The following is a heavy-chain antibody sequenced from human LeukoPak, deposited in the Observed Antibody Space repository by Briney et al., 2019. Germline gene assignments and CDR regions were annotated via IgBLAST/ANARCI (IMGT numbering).Heavy chain of an antibody. Sequence: SETLSLTCTVSGGSINSYFWSWIRQPPGKGLEWIGRIYASGSTNYNPSLNSRVTMSVDTSENQLSLKLSSVTAADTAVYYCARFFYGDYYFDYWGQGTLVTVSS. D-gene: IGHD4-17*01. J-gene: IGHJ4*02. CDR2: IYASGST. CDR1: GGSINSYF. V-gene: IGHV4-4*07. CDR3: ARFFYGDYYFDY.